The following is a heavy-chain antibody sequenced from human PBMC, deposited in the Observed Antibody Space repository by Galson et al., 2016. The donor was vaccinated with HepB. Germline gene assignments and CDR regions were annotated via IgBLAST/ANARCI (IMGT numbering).Heavy chain of an antibody. CDR1: GFTLSTYA. D-gene: IGHD3/OR15-3a*01. Sequence: SLRLSCAASGFTLSTYAMYWVRQAPGKGLEWVAFISYDGNKDFYADSVKGRFISSRDNSKNTVYIHMNSLRAEDTAVYYCARDRVVTTQTFYFLFGHWGLGALVTVSS. CDR2: ISYDGNKD. V-gene: IGHV3-30*04. J-gene: IGHJ4*02. CDR3: ARDRVVTTQTFYFLFGH.